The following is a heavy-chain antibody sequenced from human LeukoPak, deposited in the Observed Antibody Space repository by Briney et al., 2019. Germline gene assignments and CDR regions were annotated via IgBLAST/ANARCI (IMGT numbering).Heavy chain of an antibody. CDR2: IIPIFGTA. Sequence: ASVKVSCKASGYTFTSYYMHWVRQAPGQGLEWMGGIIPIFGTANYAQKFQGRVTITADKSTSTAYMELSSLRSEDTAVYYCAIETTTKTDYWGQGTLVTVSS. CDR3: AIETTTKTDY. J-gene: IGHJ4*02. D-gene: IGHD4-17*01. V-gene: IGHV1-69*06. CDR1: GYTFTSYY.